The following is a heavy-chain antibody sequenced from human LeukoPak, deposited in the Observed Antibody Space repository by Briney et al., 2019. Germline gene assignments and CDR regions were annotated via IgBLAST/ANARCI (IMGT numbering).Heavy chain of an antibody. J-gene: IGHJ4*02. CDR2: MNPNSGNT. Sequence: ASVKVSCKASGYTFTSYDINWVRQATGQGLEWMGWMNPNSGNTGYAQKFQGRVTITRNTSISTAYMELSSLRSEATAVYYCARESVYGSGSYGYWGQGTLVTVSS. D-gene: IGHD3-10*01. V-gene: IGHV1-8*01. CDR1: GYTFTSYD. CDR3: ARESVYGSGSYGY.